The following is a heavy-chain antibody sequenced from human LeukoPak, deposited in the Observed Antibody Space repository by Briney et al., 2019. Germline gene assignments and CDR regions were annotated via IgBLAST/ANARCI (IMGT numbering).Heavy chain of an antibody. D-gene: IGHD6-6*01. CDR3: AKDSSYSSSPETGYYGMDV. CDR1: GFTFNNYA. Sequence: GGSLRLSCAASGFTFNNYATSWVRQAPGKGLEWVSGISWNSGSIGYADSVKGRFTISRDNAKNSLYLQMNSLRAEDTALYYCAKDSSYSSSPETGYYGMDVWGQGTTVTVSS. CDR2: ISWNSGSI. J-gene: IGHJ6*02. V-gene: IGHV3-9*01.